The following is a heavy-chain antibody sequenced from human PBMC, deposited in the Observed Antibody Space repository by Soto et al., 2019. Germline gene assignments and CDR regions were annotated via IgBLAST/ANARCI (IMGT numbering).Heavy chain of an antibody. D-gene: IGHD4-17*01. V-gene: IGHV3-23*01. J-gene: IGHJ4*02. CDR2: ITDNGGST. Sequence: GGSLRLSCAASGFTFRRDGMSWVRQAPGKGLEWVSLITDNGGSTYYADSVKGRFTISRDNTKNTLFLQMNSLRAEDTAVYYCAKERATTTAFDYWGQGALVTAPQ. CDR1: GFTFRRDG. CDR3: AKERATTTAFDY.